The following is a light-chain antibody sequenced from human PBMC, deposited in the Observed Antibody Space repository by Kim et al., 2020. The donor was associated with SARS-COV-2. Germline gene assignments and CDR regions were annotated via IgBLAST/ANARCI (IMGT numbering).Light chain of an antibody. Sequence: QAVLTQSSSASASLGSSVKLTCTLSSGHSSYIIAWHQQQPGKAPRYLMKLEGSGSYNKGSGVPDRFSGSSSGADRYLTISNLQSEDEADYYCETWDGNTRVFGGGTQLTVL. CDR2: LEGSGSY. CDR3: ETWDGNTRV. CDR1: SGHSSYI. J-gene: IGLJ3*02. V-gene: IGLV4-60*03.